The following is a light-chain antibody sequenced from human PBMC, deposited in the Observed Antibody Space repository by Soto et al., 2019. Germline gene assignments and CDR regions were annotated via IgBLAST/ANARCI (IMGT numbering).Light chain of an antibody. CDR1: SSDVGTYNR. V-gene: IGLV2-18*02. J-gene: IGLJ3*02. Sequence: QSALTQPPSVSGSPGQSVTISCTGTSSDVGTYNRVTWFQQPPGTAPKLIIYEVSNRPSGVPDRFSGSKSGNTASLRISGLRAEDEADYYCSSYTNSYTSSHNWVFGGGTKVTVL. CDR3: SSYTNSYTSSHNWV. CDR2: EVS.